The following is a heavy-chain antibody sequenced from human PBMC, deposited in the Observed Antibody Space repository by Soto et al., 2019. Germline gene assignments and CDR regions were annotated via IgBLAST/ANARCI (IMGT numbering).Heavy chain of an antibody. Sequence: SETLSLTCTVSGGYISSYYWSWIRQPPGKGLEWIGYIYYSGSTNYNPSLKSRVSISVDTSKNQLSLKLSSVTAADTAVYYCAREEGNWFDPWGQGTLVTVSS. V-gene: IGHV4-59*01. CDR2: IYYSGST. CDR3: AREEGNWFDP. CDR1: GGYISSYY. J-gene: IGHJ5*02.